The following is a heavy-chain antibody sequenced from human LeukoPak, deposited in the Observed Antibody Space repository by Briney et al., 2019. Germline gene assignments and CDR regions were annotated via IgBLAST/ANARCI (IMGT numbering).Heavy chain of an antibody. Sequence: PSETLSLTCTVSGYSISSGYYWSWIRQPPGKGLEWIGYIYYSGSTNYNPSLKSRVTISVDTSKNQFSLKLSSVTAADTAVYYCARDRGYISYYDILTGYPVRAFDIWGQGTMVTVSS. CDR1: GYSISSGYY. CDR3: ARDRGYISYYDILTGYPVRAFDI. D-gene: IGHD3-9*01. J-gene: IGHJ3*02. V-gene: IGHV4-61*01. CDR2: IYYSGST.